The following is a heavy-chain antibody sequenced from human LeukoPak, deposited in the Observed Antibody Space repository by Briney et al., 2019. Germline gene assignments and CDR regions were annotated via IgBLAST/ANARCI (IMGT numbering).Heavy chain of an antibody. D-gene: IGHD2-15*01. V-gene: IGHV3-30*03. CDR1: GFTFSSYG. J-gene: IGHJ5*02. CDR2: ISYDGSNK. CDR3: ATPPVVAATLSPA. Sequence: PPGGSLRLSCAASGFTFSSYGMHWVRQAPGKGLEWVAVISYDGSNKYYADSVKGRFTISRDNSKNTLYLQMNSLRAEDTAVYYCATPPVVAATLSPAWGQGTLVTVSS.